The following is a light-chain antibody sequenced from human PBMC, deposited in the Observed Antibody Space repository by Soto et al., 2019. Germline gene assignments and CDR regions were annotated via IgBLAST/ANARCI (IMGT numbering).Light chain of an antibody. V-gene: IGLV2-14*01. Sequence: QSALAHPASVSASPGQSISISCTGTTNDVGAFDYVSWYQQHPGKPPKLIIYEIFNRPSGVSHRFSGSKSGNSASLTISGLQAEDEADYYCSSYTTNNAHVFGGGTKVTV. CDR3: SSYTTNNAHV. J-gene: IGLJ2*01. CDR1: TNDVGAFDY. CDR2: EIF.